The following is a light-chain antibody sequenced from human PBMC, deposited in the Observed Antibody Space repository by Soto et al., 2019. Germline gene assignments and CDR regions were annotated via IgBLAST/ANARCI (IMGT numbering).Light chain of an antibody. CDR2: DAS. V-gene: IGKV3-15*01. J-gene: IGKJ2*01. CDR3: QQYNNWYT. CDR1: QSVGNN. Sequence: IVMTQSPATLSVSPGERATLSCRASQSVGNNLAWYQLKPGQAPRLLIVDASTRATGIPARFSGTGSGTGLTLTISSLQSEDVAVYYCQQYNNWYTFGHGTKLEIK.